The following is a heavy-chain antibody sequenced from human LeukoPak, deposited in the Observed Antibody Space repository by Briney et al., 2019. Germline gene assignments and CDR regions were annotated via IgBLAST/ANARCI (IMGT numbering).Heavy chain of an antibody. V-gene: IGHV3-23*01. CDR3: AKEPRHCGGDCFSLLDY. D-gene: IGHD2-21*02. CDR2: IDGSGAHT. Sequence: GGSLRLSCVASGFTFSTYSMSWVRQAPGKGLEWVSLIDGSGAHTYYADSVKGRFTISRDNSKSTLYLQMNSLRAEDTAVFYCAKEPRHCGGDCFSLLDYWGQGTLVSVSS. CDR1: GFTFSTYS. J-gene: IGHJ4*02.